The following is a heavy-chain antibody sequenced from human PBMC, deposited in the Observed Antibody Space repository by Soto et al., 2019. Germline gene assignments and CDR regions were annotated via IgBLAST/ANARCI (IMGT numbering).Heavy chain of an antibody. CDR2: FYYTGGP. V-gene: IGHV4-31*03. CDR1: GCSIRGGGLY. J-gene: IGHJ5*02. CDR3: ARASLGYCSNTSCRSNWFDP. D-gene: IGHD2-2*01. Sequence: TPSLTCPFPGCSIRGGGLYWTLIRQHPGKGLVWIGYFYYTGGPYYNPSLKSRVTISVDTSKNQFSLKLGSVTAADTAVYYCARASLGYCSNTSCRSNWFDPWGQGTLVTVSS.